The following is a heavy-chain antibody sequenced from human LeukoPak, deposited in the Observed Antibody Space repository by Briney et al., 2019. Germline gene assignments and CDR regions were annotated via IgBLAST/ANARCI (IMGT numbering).Heavy chain of an antibody. CDR1: GYTFTSYY. CDR2: INPSGGST. Sequence: GASVTVSCKASGYTFTSYYMHWVRQAPGQGLEWMGIINPSGGSTSYAQKFQGRVTMTRDTSTSTVYMELSRLRSEDTAVYYCARDADSSSWRGDTYYYYYYMDVWGKGTTVTVSS. V-gene: IGHV1-46*01. J-gene: IGHJ6*03. CDR3: ARDADSSSWRGDTYYYYYYMDV. D-gene: IGHD6-13*01.